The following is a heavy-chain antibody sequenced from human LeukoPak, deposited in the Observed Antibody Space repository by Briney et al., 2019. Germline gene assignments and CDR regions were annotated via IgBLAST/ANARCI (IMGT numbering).Heavy chain of an antibody. V-gene: IGHV1-46*01. Sequence: ASVKVSCKASGYTFTSYYMHWVRQAPGQGLEWMGIINPSGGSTSYAQKFQGRVTMTRDMSTRTVYMELSSLRSEDTAVYYCAREARTILGVVINRFDPWGQGTLVTVSS. D-gene: IGHD3-3*01. CDR3: AREARTILGVVINRFDP. J-gene: IGHJ5*02. CDR1: GYTFTSYY. CDR2: INPSGGST.